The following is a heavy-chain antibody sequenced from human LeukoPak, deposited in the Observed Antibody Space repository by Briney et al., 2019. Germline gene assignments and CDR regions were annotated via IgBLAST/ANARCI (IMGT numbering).Heavy chain of an antibody. Sequence: SETLSLTCAVYGGSFSGYYWSWIRQPPGKGLEWIGEINHSGSTNYNPSLKSRVTISVDTSKNQFSLKLSSVTAADTAVYYCARDIAVAGRGGNWSQGTLVTVSS. J-gene: IGHJ4*02. CDR2: INHSGST. V-gene: IGHV4-34*01. D-gene: IGHD6-19*01. CDR1: GGSFSGYY. CDR3: ARDIAVAGRGGN.